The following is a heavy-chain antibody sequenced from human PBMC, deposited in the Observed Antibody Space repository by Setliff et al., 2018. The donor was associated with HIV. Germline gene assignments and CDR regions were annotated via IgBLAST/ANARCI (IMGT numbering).Heavy chain of an antibody. CDR3: ASPSFGDVDYYYGMDV. J-gene: IGHJ6*02. CDR2: MYTSGDVI. D-gene: IGHD3-10*01. Sequence: ASVKVSCKTSGYSFTTYYIHWMRQAPGQGLEWVGLMYTSGDVIRYAQKFQGRVTMTRDTSTSTVYMDLSSLRSEDTAVYYCASPSFGDVDYYYGMDVWGQGTTVTVSS. CDR1: GYSFTTYY. V-gene: IGHV1-46*01.